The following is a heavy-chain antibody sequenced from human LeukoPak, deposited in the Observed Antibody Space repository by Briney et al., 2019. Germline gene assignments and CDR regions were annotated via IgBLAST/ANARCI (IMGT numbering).Heavy chain of an antibody. J-gene: IGHJ3*02. Sequence: GESLKISCKGSGYSFTSYWIGWVRQMPGKGLEWMGIIYPGDSDTRYSPSFQGQVTISADKSISTAYLQWSSLKASDTATYYCASDSHPYYYDSSGYYHHAFDIWGQGTMVTVSS. V-gene: IGHV5-51*01. CDR3: ASDSHPYYYDSSGYYHHAFDI. CDR2: IYPGDSDT. D-gene: IGHD3-22*01. CDR1: GYSFTSYW.